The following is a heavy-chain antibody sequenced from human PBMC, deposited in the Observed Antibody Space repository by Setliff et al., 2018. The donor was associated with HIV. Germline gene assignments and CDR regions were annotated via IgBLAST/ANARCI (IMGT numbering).Heavy chain of an antibody. J-gene: IGHJ6*02. V-gene: IGHV1-69*10. Sequence: GASVKVSCKSSGDTFSTYVFTWVRQAPGQGLEWMGGIIPILGIANYAQKFKGRVTITADKSTSTVYMELRSLRSDDTAVYYCARDVDHMMDVWGQGTTVTVSS. CDR2: IIPILGIA. CDR3: ARDVDHMMDV. CDR1: GDTFSTYV.